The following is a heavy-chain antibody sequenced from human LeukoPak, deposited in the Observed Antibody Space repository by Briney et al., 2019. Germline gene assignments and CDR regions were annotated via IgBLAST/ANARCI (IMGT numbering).Heavy chain of an antibody. Sequence: GASVKVSCKASGYTFTGYYMHWVRQAPGQGLEWMGWINPNSGGTNYAQKFQGWVTMTRDTSISTAYMELSRLRSDDTAVYYCARGGYSSPSRFDPWGQGTLVTVSS. CDR2: INPNSGGT. D-gene: IGHD6-19*01. V-gene: IGHV1-2*04. CDR1: GYTFTGYY. J-gene: IGHJ5*02. CDR3: ARGGYSSPSRFDP.